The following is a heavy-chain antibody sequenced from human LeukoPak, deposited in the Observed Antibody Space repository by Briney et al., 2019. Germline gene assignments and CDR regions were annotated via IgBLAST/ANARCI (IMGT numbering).Heavy chain of an antibody. CDR1: GGTFSSYA. CDR2: IIPIFGTA. J-gene: IGHJ6*02. Sequence: ASVKVSCKASGGTFSSYAISWVRQAPGQGLEWMGGIIPIFGTAIYAQKFQGRVTMTEDTSTDTAYMELSSLRSEDTAVYYCATDSCNMVRGVICGMDVWGQGTTVTVSS. D-gene: IGHD3-10*01. CDR3: ATDSCNMVRGVICGMDV. V-gene: IGHV1-69*06.